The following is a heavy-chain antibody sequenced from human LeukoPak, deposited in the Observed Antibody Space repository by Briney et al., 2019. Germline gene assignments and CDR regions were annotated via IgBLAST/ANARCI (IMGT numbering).Heavy chain of an antibody. J-gene: IGHJ4*02. CDR2: ISGSGSSK. V-gene: IGHV3-23*01. Sequence: GGSLRLSCAASGFTFSNYAMSWVRQAPGKGLEWVSAISGSGSSKYYADSVKGRFTISRDNSKNTLYLQMNSLRAEDTAVYYCAREEAYDFKPLSPDYWGQGTLVTVSS. CDR3: AREEAYDFKPLSPDY. CDR1: GFTFSNYA. D-gene: IGHD3-3*01.